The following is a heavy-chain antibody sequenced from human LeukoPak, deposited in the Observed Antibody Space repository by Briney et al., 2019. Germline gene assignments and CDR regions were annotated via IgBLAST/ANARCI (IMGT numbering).Heavy chain of an antibody. CDR3: ATRSSVYYYYGMDV. J-gene: IGHJ6*02. CDR1: GYTLTELS. V-gene: IGHV1-24*01. D-gene: IGHD6-6*01. Sequence: ASVKVSCKVSGYTLTELSMHWVRQAPGKGLEWMGGFDPEDGETIYAQKFQGRVTMTEDTSTDTAYMELSSLRSEDTAVYYCATRSSVYYYYGMDVWGRGTTVTVSS. CDR2: FDPEDGET.